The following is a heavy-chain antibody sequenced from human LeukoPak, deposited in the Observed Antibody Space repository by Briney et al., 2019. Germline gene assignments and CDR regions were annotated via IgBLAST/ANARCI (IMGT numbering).Heavy chain of an antibody. CDR2: MNPNSGNT. Sequence: GASVKVSCKASGYTFTSYDINWVRQATGQGLESMGWMNPNSGNTGYAQKFQGRVTMTRNTSISTAYMELSSLRSEDTAVYYCARGISSGYQNYYYYYGMDVWGQGTTVTVSS. CDR1: GYTFTSYD. D-gene: IGHD3-22*01. CDR3: ARGISSGYQNYYYYYGMDV. J-gene: IGHJ6*02. V-gene: IGHV1-8*01.